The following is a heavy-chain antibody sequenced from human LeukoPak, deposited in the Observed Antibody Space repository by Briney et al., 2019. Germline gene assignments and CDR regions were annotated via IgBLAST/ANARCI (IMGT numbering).Heavy chain of an antibody. CDR1: GASISSYY. J-gene: IGHJ4*02. V-gene: IGHV4-59*01. Sequence: MASETLSLTCTVSGASISSYYWSWIRQPPGKGLEWIGDIYYSGSIKYNPSLKSRVTMSVDTSKNQFSLKLSSVTAADTAIYYCARENRGGYYIPLIDSWGQGTLVTVS. CDR3: ARENRGGYYIPLIDS. CDR2: IYYSGSI. D-gene: IGHD3-22*01.